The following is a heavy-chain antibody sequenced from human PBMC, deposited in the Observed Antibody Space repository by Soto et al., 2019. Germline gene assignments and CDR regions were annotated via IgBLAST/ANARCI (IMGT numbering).Heavy chain of an antibody. Sequence: SHSGAVHRVSLGCHSLLLHRASQGKGLEWIGDINHSGRVNYSPSLKSRVTISLDTSKNQFSLTLSAVTAADTAMYYCSTRAYDTNGYYRFDPWGQGNLVTVSS. CDR2: INHSGRV. CDR3: STRAYDTNGYYRFDP. V-gene: IGHV4-34*01. J-gene: IGHJ5*01. D-gene: IGHD3-22*01. CDR1: RVSLGCHS.